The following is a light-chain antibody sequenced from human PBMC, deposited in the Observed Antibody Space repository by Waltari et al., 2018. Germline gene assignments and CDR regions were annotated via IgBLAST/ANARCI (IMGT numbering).Light chain of an antibody. CDR1: QSVSSSY. J-gene: IGKJ1*01. CDR2: GAS. V-gene: IGKV3-20*01. CDR3: QQYGSSPWT. Sequence: EIVLTQSPGTLSLSPGERATLPCRARQSVSSSYLAGYQQKPGQAPRVLIHGASNRATGIPDRFSGSGSGTDFTLTISRLEPEDFAVYYCQQYGSSPWTFGQGTKVEIK.